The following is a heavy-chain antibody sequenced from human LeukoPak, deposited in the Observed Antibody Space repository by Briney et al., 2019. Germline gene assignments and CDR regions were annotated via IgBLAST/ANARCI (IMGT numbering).Heavy chain of an antibody. D-gene: IGHD6-19*01. CDR2: IWYDGSNK. V-gene: IGHV3-33*01. CDR1: GFTFSSYG. Sequence: GGSLRLSCAASGFTFSSYGMHWVRQAPGQGLEWVAVIWYDGSNKYYADSVKGRFTISRDNSKNTLYLQMNSLRAEDTAVYYCATMGLWSSGWYPPGDYYYGMDVWGQGTTVTVSS. CDR3: ATMGLWSSGWYPPGDYYYGMDV. J-gene: IGHJ6*02.